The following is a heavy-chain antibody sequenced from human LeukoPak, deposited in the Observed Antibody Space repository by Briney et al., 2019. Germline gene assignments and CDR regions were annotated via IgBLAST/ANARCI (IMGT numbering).Heavy chain of an antibody. CDR3: ARLLGLWQSGDY. CDR1: HGSITTYY. Sequence: PSETLSLTCTVSHGSITTYYWGWIRQPPGKGLEWIGSIYYSGSTYYNPSLKSRVTISVDASKNQFSLKLSSVTAADTAVYYCARLLGLWQSGDYWGQGTLVTVSS. J-gene: IGHJ4*02. CDR2: IYYSGST. V-gene: IGHV4-39*01. D-gene: IGHD6-19*01.